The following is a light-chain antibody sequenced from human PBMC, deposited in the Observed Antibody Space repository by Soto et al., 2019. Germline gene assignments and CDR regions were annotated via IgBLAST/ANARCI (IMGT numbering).Light chain of an antibody. CDR2: AAS. Sequence: DMQMTQSPSSLSASVGDRVTITCWASLPISKYLAWYQQKPGKIPNLLIYAASTLQAGVPSRLSGSGYGTDLTITISSMKNEDVEAYYCQKYNSDTLTFGGGTKVDIK. J-gene: IGKJ4*01. V-gene: IGKV1-27*01. CDR1: LPISKY. CDR3: QKYNSDTLT.